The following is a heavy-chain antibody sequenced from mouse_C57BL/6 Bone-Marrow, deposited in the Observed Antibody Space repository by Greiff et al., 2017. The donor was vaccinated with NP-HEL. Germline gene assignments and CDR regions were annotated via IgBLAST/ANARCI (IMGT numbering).Heavy chain of an antibody. V-gene: IGHV1-15*01. CDR1: GYTFTDYE. J-gene: IGHJ2*01. D-gene: IGHD1-1*01. CDR3: TEDYALGY. Sequence: QVQLKESGAELVRPGASVTLSCKASGYTFTDYEMHWVKQTPVHGLEWIGAIDPETGGTAYNQKFKGKAILTADKSSSTAYMELRSLTSEDSAVYYCTEDYALGYWGQGTTLTVSS. CDR2: IDPETGGT.